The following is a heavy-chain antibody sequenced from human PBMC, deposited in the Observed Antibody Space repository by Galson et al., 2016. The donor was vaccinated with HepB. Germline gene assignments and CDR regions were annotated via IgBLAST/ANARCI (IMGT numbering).Heavy chain of an antibody. D-gene: IGHD3-22*01. CDR3: ALPNWITTIAVGWFDS. V-gene: IGHV3-23*01. CDR2: IRSAGDIT. CDR1: GFAFDRRA. Sequence: SLRLSCAASGFAFDRRALSWVRQAPGKRLEWVSVIRSAGDITYYADSVEGRFPISRDNSKDTLYLQMDSLRAEDTAIYYCALPNWITTIAVGWFDSWGQGTLVTVSS. J-gene: IGHJ5*01.